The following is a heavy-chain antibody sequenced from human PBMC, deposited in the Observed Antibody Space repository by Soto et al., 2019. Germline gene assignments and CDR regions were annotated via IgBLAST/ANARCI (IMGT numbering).Heavy chain of an antibody. J-gene: IGHJ5*02. CDR3: ARVWTTVTNRFDP. Sequence: QVQLQESGPGLVKPSGTLSLTCAVSGGSISSSNWWSWVRQPPGKGLEWIGEIYHSGSTNYNPSLESRVTISVDKPTNQFSRKRRSVTAEDTAVYSCARVWTTVTNRFDPGGQGNLVTVSS. V-gene: IGHV4-4*02. CDR1: GGSISSSNW. CDR2: IYHSGST. D-gene: IGHD4-17*01.